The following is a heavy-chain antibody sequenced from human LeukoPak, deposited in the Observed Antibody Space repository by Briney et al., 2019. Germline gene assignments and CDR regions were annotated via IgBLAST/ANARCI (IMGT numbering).Heavy chain of an antibody. Sequence: GGSLRLSCAASGFTVSSNYMNWVRQAPGKGLEWVSTISANGGGTYYADSVKGRFTISRDNSKNTLYLQMNSLRAEDTAVYNCAKEFQWQQLATAADYWGQGTLVTVSS. CDR1: GFTVSSNY. J-gene: IGHJ4*02. D-gene: IGHD6-13*01. CDR3: AKEFQWQQLATAADY. V-gene: IGHV3-23*01. CDR2: ISANGGGT.